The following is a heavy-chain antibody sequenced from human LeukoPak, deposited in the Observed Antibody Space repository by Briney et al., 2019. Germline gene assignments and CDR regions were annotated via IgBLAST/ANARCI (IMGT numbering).Heavy chain of an antibody. CDR1: GFTFSSYA. CDR2: ISYDGSNK. D-gene: IGHD5-12*01. J-gene: IGHJ4*02. Sequence: GGSLRLPCAASGFTFSSYAMHWVRQAPGKGLEWVAVISYDGSNKYYADSVKGRFTISRDNSKNTLYLQMNSLRAEDTAVYYCARENRAVAPIPDYWGQGTLVTVSS. V-gene: IGHV3-30-3*01. CDR3: ARENRAVAPIPDY.